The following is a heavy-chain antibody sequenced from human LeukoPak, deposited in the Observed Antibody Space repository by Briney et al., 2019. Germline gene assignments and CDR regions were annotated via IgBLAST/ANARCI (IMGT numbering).Heavy chain of an antibody. Sequence: VASVKVSCKASGYIFTDYAIHWLRQAPGQRPEWMGWMNAGNGNTKYSQEFQGRITLIRDTSAATAYMELSSLRHDDLAVYYCARGRGTSGSNRDFYYYYYMDVWGKGTTVTVSS. J-gene: IGHJ6*03. CDR2: MNAGNGNT. CDR3: ARGRGTSGSNRDFYYYYYMDV. V-gene: IGHV1-3*03. D-gene: IGHD2-15*01. CDR1: GYIFTDYA.